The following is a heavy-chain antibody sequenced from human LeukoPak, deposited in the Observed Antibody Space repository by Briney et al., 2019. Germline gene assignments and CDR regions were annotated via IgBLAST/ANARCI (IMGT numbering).Heavy chain of an antibody. J-gene: IGHJ4*02. CDR3: ARKPDSYMLRGGDC. CDR2: IYSGGDT. D-gene: IGHD3-10*01. Sequence: PGGSLRLSCAASGFSVSSNFMSWVRQAPGKGLECVSVIYSGGDTYYADSVRGRFTISRDKSKNTLYLQMDSLRVEDTAVYYCARKPDSYMLRGGDCWGQGTLVTVSS. V-gene: IGHV3-66*01. CDR1: GFSVSSNF.